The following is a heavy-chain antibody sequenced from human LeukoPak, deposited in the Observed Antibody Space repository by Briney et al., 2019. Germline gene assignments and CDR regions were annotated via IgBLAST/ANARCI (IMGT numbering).Heavy chain of an antibody. D-gene: IGHD6-19*01. J-gene: IGHJ4*02. CDR2: TNPDRGGT. CDR3: ARDTRGWYNY. CDR1: GYTFTGYY. V-gene: IGHV1-2*02. Sequence: ASVKVSCKASGYTFTGYYIHWVRQAPGQGLEWMGWTNPDRGGTYYAQKFQGRVTMTRDTSISAAYMELSRLRSDDTAVYYCARDTRGWYNYWGQGTLVTVSS.